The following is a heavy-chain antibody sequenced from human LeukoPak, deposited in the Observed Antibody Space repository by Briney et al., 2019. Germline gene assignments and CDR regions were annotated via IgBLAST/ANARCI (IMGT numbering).Heavy chain of an antibody. J-gene: IGHJ4*02. D-gene: IGHD1-20*01. CDR2: IKQDGSER. V-gene: IGHV3-7*02. CDR1: GFTFSNYW. Sequence: PGGSLRLSCAASGFTFSNYWMSWVRQAPGKGLEWVALIKQDGSERYYVDSAKGRFTTSRDNAKNSLYLQMNSLRAEDTAVYYCASGHNFLDYWGQGTPVTVSS. CDR3: ASGHNFLDY.